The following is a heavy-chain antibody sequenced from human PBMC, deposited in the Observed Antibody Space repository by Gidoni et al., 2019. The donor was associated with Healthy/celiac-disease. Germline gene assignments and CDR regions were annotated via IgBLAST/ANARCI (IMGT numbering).Heavy chain of an antibody. CDR3: ARGGYDFWSGYYS. D-gene: IGHD3-3*01. J-gene: IGHJ5*02. Sequence: EVQLVESGGGMVKPGGSLRLSCAASGFTFSSYSMNWVLQAPGKGLQWCSSSSRSSSYIDYADSVKGRFTISRDNAKNSLYLQMNSLRAEDTAVYYCARGGYDFWSGYYSWGQGTLVTVSS. CDR1: GFTFSSYS. V-gene: IGHV3-21*01. CDR2: SSRSSSYI.